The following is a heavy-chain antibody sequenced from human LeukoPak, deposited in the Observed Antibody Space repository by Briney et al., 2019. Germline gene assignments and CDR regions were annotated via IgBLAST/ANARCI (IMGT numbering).Heavy chain of an antibody. CDR1: GGSISSYY. CDR3: AGDGNSTSNGV. CDR2: FYYSGST. D-gene: IGHD6-6*01. V-gene: IGHV4-59*01. Sequence: PSETLSLTCTVSGGSISSYYWGWIRQPPGKGLGWIGYFYYSGSTNTNPSFKSRVTLSVARSKNRFSLKLSSLTAAAPAVYYVAGDGNSTSNGVGAQGTTVTVPS. J-gene: IGHJ4*02.